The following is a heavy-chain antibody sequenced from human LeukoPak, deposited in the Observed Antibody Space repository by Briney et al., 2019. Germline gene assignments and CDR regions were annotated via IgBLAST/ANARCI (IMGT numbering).Heavy chain of an antibody. D-gene: IGHD3-22*01. V-gene: IGHV3-74*01. CDR1: GFTFNDYG. Sequence: GGSLRLSCAASGFTFNDYGMSWVRQAPGKGLVWVSRINSDGINTSYADSEKGRFTISRDNAKNTLNLQMNSLRAEDTAVYYCARDLGQYYDTSDNWFDPWGQGTLVTVSS. J-gene: IGHJ5*02. CDR3: ARDLGQYYDTSDNWFDP. CDR2: INSDGINT.